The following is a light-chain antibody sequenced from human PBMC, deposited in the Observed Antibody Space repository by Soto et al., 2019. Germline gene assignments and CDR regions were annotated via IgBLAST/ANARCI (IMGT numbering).Light chain of an antibody. J-gene: IGKJ4*01. Sequence: EIMLTQSPATLSLSPGERATLSCRASQSVSSYLAWYQQKPGQAPRLLIYAASNMATGIPARFSGSGSGTDFTLTISNLEPEDFAVYYCQQRSNWPLTFGGGTKLEI. CDR3: QQRSNWPLT. CDR1: QSVSSY. CDR2: AAS. V-gene: IGKV3-11*01.